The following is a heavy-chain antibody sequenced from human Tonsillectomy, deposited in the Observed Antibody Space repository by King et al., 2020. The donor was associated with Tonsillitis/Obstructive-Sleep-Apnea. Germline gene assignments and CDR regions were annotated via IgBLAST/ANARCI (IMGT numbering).Heavy chain of an antibody. CDR2: ISYDGSNK. CDR3: AREGIYDSSGYSDAFDI. J-gene: IGHJ3*02. D-gene: IGHD3-22*01. CDR1: GFTFSSYA. V-gene: IGHV3-30*04. Sequence: VQLVESGGGVVQPGRSLRLSCAASGFTFSSYAIHWVRQAPGKGLEWVAVISYDGSNKDYADSVKGRFTVSRDNSKNTLDLQMNSLRAEDTAVYYCAREGIYDSSGYSDAFDIWGQGTMVTVSS.